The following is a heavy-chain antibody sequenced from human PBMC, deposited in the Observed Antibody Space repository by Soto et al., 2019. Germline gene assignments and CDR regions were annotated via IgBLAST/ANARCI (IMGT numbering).Heavy chain of an antibody. D-gene: IGHD3-22*01. CDR2: ISYDGSNK. V-gene: IGHV3-30*18. CDR1: GFTFSSYG. CDR3: AKEGMTEGYYYDSSGYYAYYGMDV. J-gene: IGHJ6*02. Sequence: GGSLRLSCAASGFTFSSYGMHWVRQAPGKGLEWVAVISYDGSNKYYADSVKGRFTISRDNSKNTLYLQMNSLRAEDTAVYYCAKEGMTEGYYYDSSGYYAYYGMDVWGQGTTVTVSS.